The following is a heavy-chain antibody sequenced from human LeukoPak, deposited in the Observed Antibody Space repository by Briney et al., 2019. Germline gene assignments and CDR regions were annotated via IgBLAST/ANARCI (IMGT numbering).Heavy chain of an antibody. V-gene: IGHV4-34*01. CDR1: GGSFSGYY. Sequence: KPSETLSLTCAVYGGSFSGYYWSWIRQPPGKGLEWIGEINHSGSTNYNPSLKSRVTISVDTSKNQFSLKLSSVTAADTAVYYCARMTPYGGNSQRYWYFDLWGRGTLATVSS. CDR2: INHSGST. J-gene: IGHJ2*01. D-gene: IGHD4-23*01. CDR3: ARMTPYGGNSQRYWYFDL.